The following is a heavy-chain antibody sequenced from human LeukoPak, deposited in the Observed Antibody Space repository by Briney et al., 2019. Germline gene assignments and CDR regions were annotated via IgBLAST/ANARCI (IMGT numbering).Heavy chain of an antibody. Sequence: PGGSLRLSCAASGFTFSSYWMNWVRQAPGKGLVWVSLIDIDGISTTYADSMKGRFTMSRDNAKNTLYLQMNSLRAEDTAVYYCARGQMDVWGQGTTVIVSS. J-gene: IGHJ6*02. CDR2: IDIDGIST. CDR3: ARGQMDV. CDR1: GFTFSSYW. V-gene: IGHV3-74*01.